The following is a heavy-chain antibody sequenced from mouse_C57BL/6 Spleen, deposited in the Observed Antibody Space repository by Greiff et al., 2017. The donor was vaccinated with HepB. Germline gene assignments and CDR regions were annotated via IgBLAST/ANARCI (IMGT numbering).Heavy chain of an antibody. CDR2: INPNNGGT. V-gene: IGHV1-22*01. D-gene: IGHD1-1*01. Sequence: VQLQQSGPELVKPGASVKMSCKASGYTFTDYNMHWVKQSHGKSLEWIGYINPNNGGTSYNQKFKGKATLTVNKSSSTAYMELRSLTSEDSAVYYCARWGYYGSSPMDYWGQGTSVTVSS. CDR3: ARWGYYGSSPMDY. CDR1: GYTFTDYN. J-gene: IGHJ4*01.